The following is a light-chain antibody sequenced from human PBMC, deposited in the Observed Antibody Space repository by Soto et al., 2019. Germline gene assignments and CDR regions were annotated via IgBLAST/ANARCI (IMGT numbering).Light chain of an antibody. V-gene: IGLV2-14*01. CDR3: SSYTTSATLV. J-gene: IGLJ2*01. CDR1: SSDVGSYNS. CDR2: AVT. Sequence: QSVLTQPASVSGSPGQSIAISCTGTSSDVGSYNSVSWYQQFPGKAPKLILYAVTNRPSGVSNRFSGSKSDNTASLTISGLQAEDEADYFCSSYTTSATLVFGVGTKLTVL.